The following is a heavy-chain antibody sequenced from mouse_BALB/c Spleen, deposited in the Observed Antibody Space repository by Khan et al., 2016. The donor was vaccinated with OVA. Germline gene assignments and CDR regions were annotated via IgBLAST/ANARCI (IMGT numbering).Heavy chain of an antibody. CDR2: ISGYSNTI. CDR1: GYTFSSYG. CDR3: ATSYFYGYYFDY. V-gene: IGHV5-17*02. Sequence: EVQLVESGGGLVQPGGSRKLSCAASGYTFSSYGMHWVRQAPEKGLEWVAYISGYSNTIYYADTVKGRFTISRDNPKNTLFLQMTSLMSEDTARYYCATSYFYGYYFDYWGPGTTLT. D-gene: IGHD1-1*01. J-gene: IGHJ2*01.